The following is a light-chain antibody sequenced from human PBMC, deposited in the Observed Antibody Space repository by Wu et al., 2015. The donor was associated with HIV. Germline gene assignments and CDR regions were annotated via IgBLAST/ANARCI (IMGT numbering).Light chain of an antibody. J-gene: IGKJ2*03. CDR2: KAS. CDR1: QSIGSW. Sequence: DIQMTQSPSTLSASVGDRVIITCRASQSIGSWLAWYQQKPGKAPNLLIYKASSLEGGVPSRFSGSGSGTEFTLTISSLQPDDFATYYCQQYDSYSYSFGQGTKLEIK. CDR3: QQYDSYSYS. V-gene: IGKV1-5*03.